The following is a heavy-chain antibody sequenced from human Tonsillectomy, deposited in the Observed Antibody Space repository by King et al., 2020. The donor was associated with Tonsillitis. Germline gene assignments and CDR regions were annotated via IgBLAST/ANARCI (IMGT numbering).Heavy chain of an antibody. CDR2: IKQDGSEK. V-gene: IGHV3-7*03. CDR3: ARAPCIAVAADY. D-gene: IGHD6-19*01. CDR1: GFTFSRYW. Sequence: VQLVESGGGLVQPGGSLRLSCAASGFTFSRYWMSWVRQAPGKGREWVANIKQDGSEKYYVDSVKGRFTISRDNAKKSLYLQMNSLRAEDTAVYYCARAPCIAVAADYWGQGTLVTVSS. J-gene: IGHJ4*02.